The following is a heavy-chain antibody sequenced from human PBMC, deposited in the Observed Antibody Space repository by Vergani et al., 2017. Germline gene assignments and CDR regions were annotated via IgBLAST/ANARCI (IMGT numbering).Heavy chain of an antibody. V-gene: IGHV4-61*02. CDR3: ARELSYYYGSGSDDYNPYYYGGMDV. D-gene: IGHD3-10*01. CDR2: VYTSGMT. Sequence: QVQLQESGPRLVRPSQTLSLTCTVSGGSINTGAYYWSWIRQPAGKGLEWIERVYTSGMTNYNPSLKSRVTILVDRSKSPLSLKLTSVTAGDTAVYFCARELSYYYGSGSDDYNPYYYGGMDVWGPGTTVTVSS. J-gene: IGHJ6*02. CDR1: GGSINTGAYY.